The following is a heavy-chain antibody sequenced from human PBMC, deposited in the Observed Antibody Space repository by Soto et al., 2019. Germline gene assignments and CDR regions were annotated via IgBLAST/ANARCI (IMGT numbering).Heavy chain of an antibody. D-gene: IGHD3-10*01. CDR3: AREGGSGLLWYGELSYGMDV. V-gene: IGHV1-46*01. CDR1: GYALTSYD. Sequence: GASVKVSCKASGYALTSYDMHWVVQAPGQGLEWMGIINPSGGSTSYAQKFQGRVTMPRDTSTSTVYMELSSLRSEDTAVYYCAREGGSGLLWYGELSYGMDVWGQGTTVTVSS. J-gene: IGHJ6*02. CDR2: INPSGGST.